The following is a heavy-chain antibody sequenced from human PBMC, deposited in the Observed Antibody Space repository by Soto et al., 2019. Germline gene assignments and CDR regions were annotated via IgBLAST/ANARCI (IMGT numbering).Heavy chain of an antibody. CDR1: GFTFSSYA. J-gene: IGHJ6*02. CDR2: ISGSGGST. V-gene: IGHV3-23*01. D-gene: IGHD5-18*01. CDR3: AKERGYNYGYDAMDV. Sequence: EVQLLESGGGLVQPGGSLRLSCAASGFTFSSYAMSWVRQAPGKGLEWVSGISGSGGSTYYADSVKGRFTISRDNSKNTLYLQTNSLRAEDTAVYYCAKERGYNYGYDAMDVWGQGTTVTLSS.